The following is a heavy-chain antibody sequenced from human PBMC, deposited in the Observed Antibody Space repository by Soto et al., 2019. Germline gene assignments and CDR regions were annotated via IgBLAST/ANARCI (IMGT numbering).Heavy chain of an antibody. Sequence: QVQLQESGPSLVKPSQTLSLTCNVSGDSIISRNYYWTWIRQSPGKGLEWIGNIYSSGITNYNPSLKSRVSLSVDMSNNRFFLSLTSVTAADTAVYFCVRDSSGVTGTPGWGQGILVTVSS. CDR3: VRDSSGVTGTPG. D-gene: IGHD1-7*01. J-gene: IGHJ4*02. V-gene: IGHV4-30-4*01. CDR2: IYSSGIT. CDR1: GDSIISRNYY.